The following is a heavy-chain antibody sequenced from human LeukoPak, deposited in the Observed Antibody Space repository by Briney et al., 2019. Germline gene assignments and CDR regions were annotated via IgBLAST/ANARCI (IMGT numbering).Heavy chain of an antibody. CDR3: ARGGHRQKEF. J-gene: IGHJ4*02. D-gene: IGHD3-10*01. CDR2: IKPDGSDK. Sequence: GGSLRLSCAASGFTFRNCWMTWVRQSPGKGLEWVAIIKPDGSDKYHVDSVKGRFTISRDNAKNSLYLQMSSLRAEDTAVYYCARGGHRQKEFWGQGTLVTVSS. CDR1: GFTFRNCW. V-gene: IGHV3-7*01.